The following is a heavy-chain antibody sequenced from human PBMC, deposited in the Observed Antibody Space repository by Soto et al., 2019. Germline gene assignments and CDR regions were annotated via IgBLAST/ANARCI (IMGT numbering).Heavy chain of an antibody. D-gene: IGHD2-2*01. CDR3: ARGGGVDCSSTSCYAYYMDV. CDR2: IIPIFGTA. Sequence: QVQLVQSGAEVKKPGSSVKVSCKASGGTFSSYAISWVRQAPGQGLEWMGGIIPIFGTANYAQKFQGRVTITADESTSTAYMGLGSLRSEDTAVYYCARGGGVDCSSTSCYAYYMDVWGQGTTVTVSS. J-gene: IGHJ6*02. V-gene: IGHV1-69*01. CDR1: GGTFSSYA.